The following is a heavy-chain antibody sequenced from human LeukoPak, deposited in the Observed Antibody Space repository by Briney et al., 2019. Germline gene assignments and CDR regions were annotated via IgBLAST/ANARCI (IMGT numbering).Heavy chain of an antibody. CDR2: ISYDGSNK. D-gene: IGHD3-16*01. CDR1: GFTFSSYA. CDR3: ARDSRRGWADYFDY. V-gene: IGHV3-30*04. Sequence: PGRSLRLSCAASGFTFSSYAMHWVRQAPGKGLEWAAVISYDGSNKYYADSVKGRFTISRDNSKNTLYLQMNSLRAEDTAVYYCARDSRRGWADYFDYWGQGTLVTVSS. J-gene: IGHJ4*02.